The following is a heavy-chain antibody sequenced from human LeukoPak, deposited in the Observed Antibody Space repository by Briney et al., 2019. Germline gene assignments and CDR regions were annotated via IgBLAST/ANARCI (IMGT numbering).Heavy chain of an antibody. D-gene: IGHD6-13*01. CDR1: GGSISSGGYY. CDR3: ARDIAAAGDYYYYGMDV. V-gene: IGHV4-61*08. J-gene: IGHJ6*02. Sequence: SQTLSLTCTVSGGSISSGGYYWNWIRQPPGKGLEWIGYGHYSGSTFYNPSLNSRVTLSVDTSKNQFSLKLRSVTAADTAVYYCARDIAAAGDYYYYGMDVWGQGTTVTVSS. CDR2: GHYSGST.